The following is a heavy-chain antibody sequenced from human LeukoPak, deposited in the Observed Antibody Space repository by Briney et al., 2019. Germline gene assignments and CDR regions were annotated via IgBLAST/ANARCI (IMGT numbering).Heavy chain of an antibody. J-gene: IGHJ5*02. V-gene: IGHV4-59*12. CDR3: ARDGPINGGYCSSTSCYDRWFDR. CDR1: GGSISSYY. Sequence: SETLSLTCTVSGGSISSYYWSWIRQPPGKGLEWIGYIYYSGSTNYNPSLKSRVTISVDTSKNQFSLKLSSVTAADTAVYYCARDGPINGGYCSSTSCYDRWFDRWGQGTLVTVSS. D-gene: IGHD2-2*01. CDR2: IYYSGST.